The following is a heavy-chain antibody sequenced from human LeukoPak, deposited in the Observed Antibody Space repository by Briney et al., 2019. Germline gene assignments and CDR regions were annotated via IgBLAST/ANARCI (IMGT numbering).Heavy chain of an antibody. D-gene: IGHD2-2*01. J-gene: IGHJ5*02. CDR2: IYYSGST. CDR3: ARALGYCSSTSCYSNWFDP. V-gene: IGHV4-34*01. CDR1: GGSFSGYY. Sequence: TSETLSLTCAVYGGSFSGYYWSWIRQHPGKGLEWIGYIYYSGSTYYNPSLKSRVTISVDTSKNQFSLKLSSVTAADTAVYYCARALGYCSSTSCYSNWFDPWGQGTLVTVSS.